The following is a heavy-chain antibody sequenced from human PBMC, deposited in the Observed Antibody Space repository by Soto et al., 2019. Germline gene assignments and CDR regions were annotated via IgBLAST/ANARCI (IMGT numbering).Heavy chain of an antibody. CDR1: GGSFSGYY. V-gene: IGHV4-34*01. CDR2: INHSGST. D-gene: IGHD3-16*02. CDR3: ARTKLITFGGVIVIGYFDY. Sequence: QVQLQQWGAGLLKPSETLSLTCAVYGGSFSGYYWSWIRQPPGKGLEWIGEINHSGSTNYNPSLKSRVTLSVDTSKNQFSLKLSSVTAADTAVYYCARTKLITFGGVIVIGYFDYWGQGTLVTVSS. J-gene: IGHJ4*02.